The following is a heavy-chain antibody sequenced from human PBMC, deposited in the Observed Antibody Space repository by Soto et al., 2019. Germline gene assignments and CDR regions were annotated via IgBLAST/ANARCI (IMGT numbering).Heavy chain of an antibody. CDR1: GGSISSGGYY. CDR3: ARDRLERVVVAAGFDP. D-gene: IGHD2-15*01. Sequence: KASETLSLTCTVSGGSISSGGYYWSWIRQHPGKGLEWIGYIYYSGSTYYNPSLKSRVTISVDTSKNQFSLKLSSVTAADTAVYYCARDRLERVVVAAGFDPWGQGTLVTVSS. V-gene: IGHV4-31*03. J-gene: IGHJ5*02. CDR2: IYYSGST.